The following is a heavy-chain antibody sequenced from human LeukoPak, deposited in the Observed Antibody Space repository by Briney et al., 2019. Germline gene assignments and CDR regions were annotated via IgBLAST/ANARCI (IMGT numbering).Heavy chain of an antibody. CDR3: ARVKVEYTSSFDC. D-gene: IGHD6-6*01. Sequence: SQTLSLTCTVSGGSISSGGYYWSWIRQHPGKGLEWIGYIYYSGTTYYNPSLKSRLTISVDTSKKQFSLKLSSVTAADTATYYCARVKVEYTSSFDCWGQGTLVTVSS. V-gene: IGHV4-31*03. J-gene: IGHJ5*01. CDR2: IYYSGTT. CDR1: GGSISSGGYY.